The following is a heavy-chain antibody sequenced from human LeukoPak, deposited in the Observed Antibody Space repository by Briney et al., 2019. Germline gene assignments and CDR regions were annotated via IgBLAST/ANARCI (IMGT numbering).Heavy chain of an antibody. D-gene: IGHD3-22*01. Sequence: PSETLSLTCTVSGGSISSGSYYWSWIRQPAGKGLEWIGRIYTSGSTNYNPSLKSRVTISVDPSKNQFSLKLSSVTAADTAVYYCARDGYYYDSSGYAPRGMDVWGKGTTVTVSS. V-gene: IGHV4-61*02. CDR2: IYTSGST. CDR1: GGSISSGSYY. CDR3: ARDGYYYDSSGYAPRGMDV. J-gene: IGHJ6*03.